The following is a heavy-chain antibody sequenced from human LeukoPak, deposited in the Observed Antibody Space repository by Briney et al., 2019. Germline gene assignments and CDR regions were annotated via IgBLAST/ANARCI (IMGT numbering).Heavy chain of an antibody. CDR2: INPDGNKK. D-gene: IGHD2-15*01. CDR1: AFTFSSSW. J-gene: IGHJ4*02. Sequence: HPGGSLRLSCAASAFTFSSSWMCWVRQIPGKGLEWLANINPDGNKKYYVDTVKGRFTVSRDNAENSLYLQMNSLGAADTAVYYCARGDTVAATWVHDYWGQGTLVTVSS. V-gene: IGHV3-7*01. CDR3: ARGDTVAATWVHDY.